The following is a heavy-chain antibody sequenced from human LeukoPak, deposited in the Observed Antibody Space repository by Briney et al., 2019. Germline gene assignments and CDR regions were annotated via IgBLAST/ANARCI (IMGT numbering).Heavy chain of an antibody. J-gene: IGHJ6*03. Sequence: ASVKVSCKASGYTFTSYDINWVRQATGQGLEWMGWMNPNSGNTGYAQKFQGRVTITRNTSISTAYMELSSLRSEDTAVYYCARGGYCSSTSCPYYYYYYYMDVWGKGTTVTVSS. V-gene: IGHV1-8*03. CDR3: ARGGYCSSTSCPYYYYYYYMDV. CDR2: MNPNSGNT. CDR1: GYTFTSYD. D-gene: IGHD2-2*01.